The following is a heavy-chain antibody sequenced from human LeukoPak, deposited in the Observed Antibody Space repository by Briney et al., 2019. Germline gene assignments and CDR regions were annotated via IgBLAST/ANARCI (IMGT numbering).Heavy chain of an antibody. Sequence: ASVKVSCKTSGYTFTSYGISWVRQAPGQGLEWMGWISAYNGNTNYAQKFQGRVTMTTDTSTSTVYMDLRGLRSDDTAVYYCARGYDYGDYVGDFDYWGQGTLVTVSS. J-gene: IGHJ4*02. CDR2: ISAYNGNT. D-gene: IGHD4-17*01. CDR1: GYTFTSYG. V-gene: IGHV1-18*01. CDR3: ARGYDYGDYVGDFDY.